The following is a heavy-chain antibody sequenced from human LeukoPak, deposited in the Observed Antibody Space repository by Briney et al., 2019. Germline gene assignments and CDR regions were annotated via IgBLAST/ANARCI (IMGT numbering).Heavy chain of an antibody. Sequence: PGGSLRLSCAASGFSFTTYWMSWVRQAPGKGLEWVANIKQDGTEKYYVDSVKGRFTISRDNAKNSLYLQMNSLRAEDTAVYYCARDSGWLSDQWGQGTLVTVSS. V-gene: IGHV3-7*01. J-gene: IGHJ4*02. D-gene: IGHD6-19*01. CDR2: IKQDGTEK. CDR3: ARDSGWLSDQ. CDR1: GFSFTTYW.